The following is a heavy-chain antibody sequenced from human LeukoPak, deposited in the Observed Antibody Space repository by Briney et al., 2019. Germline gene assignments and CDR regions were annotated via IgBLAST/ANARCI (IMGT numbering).Heavy chain of an antibody. CDR1: GYTFTSYY. D-gene: IGHD1-26*01. Sequence: ASVKVSCKASGYTFTSYYMHWVRQAPGQGLEWMGIINPSGGSTSYAQKFQGRVTMTRDTSTSTVYMELSSLRSDDTAVYYCARDKRRVGGNYYMDVWGKGTTVTVSS. CDR2: INPSGGST. V-gene: IGHV1-46*01. J-gene: IGHJ6*03. CDR3: ARDKRRVGGNYYMDV.